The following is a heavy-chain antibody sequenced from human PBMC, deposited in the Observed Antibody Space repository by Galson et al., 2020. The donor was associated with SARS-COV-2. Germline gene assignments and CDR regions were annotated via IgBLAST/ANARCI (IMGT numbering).Heavy chain of an antibody. CDR2: ISSSSSYI. Sequence: GGSLRLSCAASGFTFSSYSMNWVRQAPGQGLEWVSSISSSSSYIYYADSVKGRFTISRDNAKNSLYLQMNSLRAEDTAVYYCARGPYYYDSSGYYFAYYMDVWGKGTTVTISS. V-gene: IGHV3-21*01. D-gene: IGHD3-22*01. J-gene: IGHJ6*03. CDR3: ARGPYYYDSSGYYFAYYMDV. CDR1: GFTFSSYS.